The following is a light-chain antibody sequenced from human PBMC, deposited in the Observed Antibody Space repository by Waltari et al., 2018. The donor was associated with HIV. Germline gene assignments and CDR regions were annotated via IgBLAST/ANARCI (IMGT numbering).Light chain of an antibody. CDR2: EVS. J-gene: IGLJ2*01. CDR1: SSDVGSYNR. CDR3: SSYTSSSTVV. V-gene: IGLV2-18*02. Sequence: QSALTQPPSVSGSPGQSVTIPCTGTSSDVGSYNRVSWYQQHPGTAPKLMIYEVSNRPSGVPDRFSGSKSGNTASLTISGLQAEDEADYYCSSYTSSSTVVFGGGTKLTVL.